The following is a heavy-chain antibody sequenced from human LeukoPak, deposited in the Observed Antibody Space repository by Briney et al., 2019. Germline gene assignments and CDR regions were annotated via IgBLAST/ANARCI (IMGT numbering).Heavy chain of an antibody. J-gene: IGHJ6*02. D-gene: IGHD2-2*01. V-gene: IGHV1-2*02. CDR3: TRDHCSYINCYEDYYYGMDV. CDR2: INPDTGAT. Sequence: GASVKVSCKASGYTFTGYYMHWVRQAPGQGLEWMGWINPDTGATDIAQKFQGRATMTRDTSISAAYMELSRLRSDDTAVYYCTRDHCSYINCYEDYYYGMDVWGQGTTVTVSS. CDR1: GYTFTGYY.